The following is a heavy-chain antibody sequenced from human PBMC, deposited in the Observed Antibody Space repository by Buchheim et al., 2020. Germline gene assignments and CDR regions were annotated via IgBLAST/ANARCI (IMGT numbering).Heavy chain of an antibody. V-gene: IGHV4-34*01. CDR3: ASDSITNMWYGMDV. CDR1: GGSFSGYY. Sequence: QVQLQQWGAGLLKPSETLSLTCAVYGGSFSGYYWSWIRKPPGKGLEWIGEINHSGSTNYNPTLKSRVTISVDSSKNQFSLKLSSVTAADTAVYYCASDSITNMWYGMDVWGQGTT. CDR2: INHSGST. D-gene: IGHD5-24*01. J-gene: IGHJ6*02.